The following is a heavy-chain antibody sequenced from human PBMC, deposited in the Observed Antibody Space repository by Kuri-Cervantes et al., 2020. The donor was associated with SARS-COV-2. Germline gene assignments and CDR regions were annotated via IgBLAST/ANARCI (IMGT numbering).Heavy chain of an antibody. CDR2: MNPNSGNT. CDR3: ARDGDYSNYGMYYFDY. D-gene: IGHD4-11*01. J-gene: IGHJ4*02. Sequence: ASVKVSCKASGYTFTSYDINWVRQATGQGLEWMGWMNPNSGNTGYARKFQGRVTMTRDTSTSTVYMELSSLRSEDTAVYYCARDGDYSNYGMYYFDYWGQGTLVTVSS. CDR1: GYTFTSYD. V-gene: IGHV1-8*02.